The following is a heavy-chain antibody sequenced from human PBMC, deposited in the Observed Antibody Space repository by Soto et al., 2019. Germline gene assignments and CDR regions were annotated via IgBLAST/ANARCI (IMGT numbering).Heavy chain of an antibody. CDR2: IYPGDSDT. CDR1: GYSFTSYW. J-gene: IGHJ6*02. D-gene: IGHD2-2*01. V-gene: IGHV5-51*01. CDR3: ARPPQGYCSSTSCYDLYYYGMDV. Sequence: GESLKISCKGSGYSFTSYWIGWVRQMPVKGLEWMGIIYPGDSDTRYSPSFQGQVTISADKSISTAYLQWSSLKASDTAMYYCARPPQGYCSSTSCYDLYYYGMDVWGQGTTVTVSS.